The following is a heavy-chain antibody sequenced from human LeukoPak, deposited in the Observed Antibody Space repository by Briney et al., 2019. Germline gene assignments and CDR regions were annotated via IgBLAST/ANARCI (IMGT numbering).Heavy chain of an antibody. J-gene: IGHJ4*02. CDR2: INPNSGDT. Sequence: GASVKVSCKASGYTFTGSYMHWVRQAPGQGLEWMGWINPNSGDTNYAQRFQGAVTMTRDTSISTAYMELSRLTSDDTAVYYCARGTGWYHFDYWGQGTLVTASS. D-gene: IGHD6-19*01. CDR1: GYTFTGSY. CDR3: ARGTGWYHFDY. V-gene: IGHV1-2*02.